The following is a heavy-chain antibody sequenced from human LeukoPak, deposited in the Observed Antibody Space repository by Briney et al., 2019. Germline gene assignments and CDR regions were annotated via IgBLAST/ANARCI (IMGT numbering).Heavy chain of an antibody. Sequence: ASVKVSCKASGGTFSSYAISWVRQAPGRGLEWMGGIIPIFGTANYAQKFQGRVTITADESTSTAYMELSSLRSEDTAVYYCARDGLELRWDYFDYWGQGTLVTVSS. J-gene: IGHJ4*02. D-gene: IGHD1-7*01. CDR2: IIPIFGTA. V-gene: IGHV1-69*13. CDR3: ARDGLELRWDYFDY. CDR1: GGTFSSYA.